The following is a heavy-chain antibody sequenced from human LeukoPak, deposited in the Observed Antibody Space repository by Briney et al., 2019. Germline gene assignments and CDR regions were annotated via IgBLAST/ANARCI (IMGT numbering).Heavy chain of an antibody. CDR2: SGQSGSPI. J-gene: IGHJ4*02. CDR1: GFTLSSCG. D-gene: IGHD5-18*01. V-gene: IGHV3-48*01. Sequence: PGGSLRLSCAASGFTLSSCGMNWVCQAPGQGLEWLSSSGQSGSPIYYADSVKGRFTLSRDNDKNLLYLQMKSLGSEDTAVYYCARDLRGGYHFDYWGQGTLVTVSS. CDR3: ARDLRGGYHFDY.